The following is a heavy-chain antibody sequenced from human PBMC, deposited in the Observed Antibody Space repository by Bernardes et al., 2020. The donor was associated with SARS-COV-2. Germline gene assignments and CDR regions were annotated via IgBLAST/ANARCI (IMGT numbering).Heavy chain of an antibody. CDR2: IKQDGSEK. D-gene: IGHD3-22*01. CDR3: ARMYYYDSSGYYNYFDY. J-gene: IGHJ4*02. CDR1: GFTFSSYW. Sequence: GGSLRLSCAASGFTFSSYWMSWVRQAPGKGLEWVANIKQDGSEKYYVDSVKGRFTISRDNAKNSLYLQMNSLRAEDTAVYYCARMYYYDSSGYYNYFDYWGQGTLGTVSS. V-gene: IGHV3-7*01.